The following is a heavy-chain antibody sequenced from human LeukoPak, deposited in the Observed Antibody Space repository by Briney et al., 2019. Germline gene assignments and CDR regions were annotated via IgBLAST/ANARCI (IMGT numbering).Heavy chain of an antibody. CDR2: IYSGGST. CDR3: ARYCSSTSCYRAFDI. D-gene: IGHD2-2*01. CDR1: GFTVSSNY. Sequence: GGSLRLSCAASGFTVSSNYMSWVRQAPGKGLEWVSVIYSGGSTYYADSVKGRFTISRDNSKNTLYLQTNSLRAEDTAVYYCARYCSSTSCYRAFDIWGQGTMVTVSS. J-gene: IGHJ3*02. V-gene: IGHV3-53*01.